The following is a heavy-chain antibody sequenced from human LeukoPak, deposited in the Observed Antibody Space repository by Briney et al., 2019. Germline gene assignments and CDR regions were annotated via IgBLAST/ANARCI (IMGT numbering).Heavy chain of an antibody. Sequence: GASVKVSCKASGYTFTSYYMHWVRQAPGQGLEWMGIINPSGGSTSYAQKFRGRVTMTRDTSTSTVYMELSSLRSEDTAVYYCARDYCSSTSCPAYYFDYWGQGTLVTVSS. V-gene: IGHV1-46*01. CDR1: GYTFTSYY. CDR2: INPSGGST. J-gene: IGHJ4*02. D-gene: IGHD2-2*01. CDR3: ARDYCSSTSCPAYYFDY.